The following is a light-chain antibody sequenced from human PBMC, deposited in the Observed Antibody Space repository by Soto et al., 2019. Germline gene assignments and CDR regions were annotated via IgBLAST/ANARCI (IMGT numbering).Light chain of an antibody. CDR3: SSFTGSSPLYV. Sequence: QSALTQPDSVSGSPGQSITISCTGTSSDIGGYNYVSWYQQHPGKAPKLVIHDVSDRPSGVSNRFSGSKSGNMASLTISGLQAEDEAHYYCSSFTGSSPLYVFGTGTKLTVL. J-gene: IGLJ1*01. CDR1: SSDIGGYNY. CDR2: DVS. V-gene: IGLV2-14*01.